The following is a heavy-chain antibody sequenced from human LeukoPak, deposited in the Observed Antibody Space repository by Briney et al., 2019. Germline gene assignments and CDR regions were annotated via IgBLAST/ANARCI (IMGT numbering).Heavy chain of an antibody. CDR2: IKSKTNGGTT. V-gene: IGHV3-15*01. D-gene: IGHD2-2*01. CDR3: TTEGYIYCSSTSCSKGY. J-gene: IGHJ4*02. CDR1: GFTFSNAW. Sequence: GGSLRLSCAASGFTFSNAWMSWVRQAPGKGLEWVGRIKSKTNGGTTDYAAPVKGRFTISRDDSKNTLYLQMNSLKTEDTAVYYCTTEGYIYCSSTSCSKGYWGQGTLVTVSS.